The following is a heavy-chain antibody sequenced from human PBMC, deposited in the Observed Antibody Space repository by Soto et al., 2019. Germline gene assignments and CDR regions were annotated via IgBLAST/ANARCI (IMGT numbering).Heavy chain of an antibody. CDR1: GFTFSSYA. J-gene: IGHJ6*02. Sequence: GGSLRLSCAASGFTFSSYAMSWVRQAPGKGLEWVSAISGSGGSTYYADSVKGRFTISRDNSKNTLYLQMNSLRAEDTAVYYCAKGKGWYSSSWYGDYYYGMDVWGQGT. CDR2: ISGSGGST. V-gene: IGHV3-23*01. D-gene: IGHD6-13*01. CDR3: AKGKGWYSSSWYGDYYYGMDV.